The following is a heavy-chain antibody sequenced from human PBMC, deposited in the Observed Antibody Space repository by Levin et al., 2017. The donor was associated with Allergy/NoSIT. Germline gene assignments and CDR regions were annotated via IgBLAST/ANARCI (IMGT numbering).Heavy chain of an antibody. CDR1: CFTFLSYG. D-gene: IGHD5-12*01. J-gene: IGHJ6*03. Sequence: GGSLRLSFAASCFTFLSYGLHFFRPAPGKGLEWVAVIWDDGYKKYYADSVKGRFTISRDNSKNTLYLQMNSLRAEDTAVYYCARVLRFYYYYYMDVWGKGTTVTVSS. CDR3: ARVLRFYYYYYMDV. V-gene: IGHV3-33*01. CDR2: IWDDGYKK.